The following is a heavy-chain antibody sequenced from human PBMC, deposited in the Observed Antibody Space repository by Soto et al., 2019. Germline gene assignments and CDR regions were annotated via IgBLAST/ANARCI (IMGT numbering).Heavy chain of an antibody. CDR3: VKGSGWYFH. V-gene: IGHV4-59*01. D-gene: IGHD6-19*01. CDR1: AASMSSDY. CDR2: IYYSGDT. J-gene: IGHJ1*01. Sequence: PSETLSLTCTVSAASMSSDYWSWIRQPPGKGLEWIGYIYYSGDTRYNPSLKSRVTIAVDTSKNQFSLKLTSVTAGDTAMYYCVKGSGWYFHWGQGTLVTVSS.